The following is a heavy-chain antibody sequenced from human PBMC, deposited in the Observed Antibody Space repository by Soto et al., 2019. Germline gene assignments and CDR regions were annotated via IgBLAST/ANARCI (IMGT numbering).Heavy chain of an antibody. CDR2: INAGNGYT. D-gene: IGHD2-21*02. CDR3: ASQYCGDYCSADY. V-gene: IGHV1-3*01. Sequence: QVQLVQSGAEVRRSGASVKVSCKASGYTFTTLAMHWVRQAPGQRLEWMGYINAGNGYTKYSQNFQGRGTITRDTVASTAYMELSSLRSEDTAVYYCASQYCGDYCSADYWCQGTLVTVSS. J-gene: IGHJ4*02. CDR1: GYTFTTLA.